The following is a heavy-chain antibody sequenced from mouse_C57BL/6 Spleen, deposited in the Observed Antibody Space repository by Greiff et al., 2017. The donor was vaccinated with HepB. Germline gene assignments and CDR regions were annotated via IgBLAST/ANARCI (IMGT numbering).Heavy chain of an antibody. J-gene: IGHJ3*01. CDR3: ARDDYYGTPFAY. V-gene: IGHV3-5*01. CDR1: GISITTGNYR. CDR2: IYYSGTI. D-gene: IGHD1-1*01. Sequence: EVQLQQSGPGLVKPSQTVFLTCTVTGISITTGNYRWSWIRQFPGNKLEWIGYIYYSGTITYNPSLTSRNTITRDTPKNQFFLEMNSLTAEDTATYYCARDDYYGTPFAYWGQGTLVTVSA.